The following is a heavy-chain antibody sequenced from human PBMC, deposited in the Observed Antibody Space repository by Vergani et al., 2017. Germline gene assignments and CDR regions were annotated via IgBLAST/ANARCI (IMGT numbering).Heavy chain of an antibody. D-gene: IGHD6-6*01. CDR1: GFTFSSYG. CDR3: AKDPAQLAPPNNWFDP. Sequence: QVQLVESGGGVVQPGRSLRLSCAASGFTFSSYGMHWVRQAPGKGLEWVAVISYDGSNKYYADSVKGRFTISRDNSKNTLYLQMNSLRAEDTAVYYCAKDPAQLAPPNNWFDPWGQGTLVTVSS. V-gene: IGHV3-30*18. CDR2: ISYDGSNK. J-gene: IGHJ5*02.